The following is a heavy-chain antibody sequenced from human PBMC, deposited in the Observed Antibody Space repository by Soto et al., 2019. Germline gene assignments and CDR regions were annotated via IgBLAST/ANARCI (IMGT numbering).Heavy chain of an antibody. Sequence: EVQLVESGGGLDQPGGSLRLSCAASGFTFSSHWMSWVRQAPGKGLEWVANIKHDGSETYYVDSVKGRFTISRDNAKNSLYLQMHSLRAEDTAVYYCARDDYNWARDYWGQGTLVTVSS. D-gene: IGHD4-4*01. CDR2: IKHDGSET. V-gene: IGHV3-7*01. CDR1: GFTFSSHW. CDR3: ARDDYNWARDY. J-gene: IGHJ4*02.